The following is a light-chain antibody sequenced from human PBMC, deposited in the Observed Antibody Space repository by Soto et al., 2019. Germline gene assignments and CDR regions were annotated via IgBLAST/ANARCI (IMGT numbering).Light chain of an antibody. CDR3: QQYNNWPPWT. Sequence: EIVMTQSPATLSLSPGERATLSCRASQSVSSSLAWYQQKPGQTPRLLIYGASTRATDIPARFSGSGSGTEFTLTISSLQSEDFAVYYCQQYNNWPPWTFGQGTKVEIK. CDR1: QSVSSS. CDR2: GAS. J-gene: IGKJ1*01. V-gene: IGKV3-15*01.